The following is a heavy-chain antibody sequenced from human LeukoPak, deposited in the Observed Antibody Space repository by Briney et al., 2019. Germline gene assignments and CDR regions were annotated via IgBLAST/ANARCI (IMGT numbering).Heavy chain of an antibody. CDR3: ARLSSSDWYTFDF. CDR2: IYDSGST. Sequence: PSETLSLTCTVSGGSISSSSYYWGWIRQPPGKGMGWIGSIYDSGSTYYNPSLMSRGTISVDTSKNQFSLKLTSVTAADTAVYYCARLSSSDWYTFDFGGQGTLVTVS. J-gene: IGHJ4*02. CDR1: GGSISSSSYY. V-gene: IGHV4-39*01. D-gene: IGHD6-19*01.